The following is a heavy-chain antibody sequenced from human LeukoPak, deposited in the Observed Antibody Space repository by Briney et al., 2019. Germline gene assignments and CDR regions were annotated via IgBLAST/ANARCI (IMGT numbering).Heavy chain of an antibody. D-gene: IGHD6-13*01. CDR2: INPNSGGT. CDR3: ARGVAAAGRDYYYGMDV. V-gene: IGHV1-2*02. CDR1: GYTFTGYY. J-gene: IGHJ6*02. Sequence: GASVKVSCKASGYTFTGYYMHWVRQAPGQGREWMGWINPNSGGTNYAQKFQGRVTMTRNTSISTAYMELSRLRSDDTAVYYCARGVAAAGRDYYYGMDVWGQGTTVTVSS.